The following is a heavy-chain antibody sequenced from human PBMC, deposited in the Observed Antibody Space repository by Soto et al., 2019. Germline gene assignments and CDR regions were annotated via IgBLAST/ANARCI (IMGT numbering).Heavy chain of an antibody. CDR3: ARARGARYFDY. V-gene: IGHV4-30-4*01. CDR1: GGSSSRCDYY. Sequence: SETLSLTCTVSGGSSSRCDYYWCWIRQPPGKGLEWIGYIYYSGTTYYNPSLKSRVTISVDTSKNQFSLKLSSVTAADTAVYYCARARGARYFDYWGQGTLVTVSS. J-gene: IGHJ4*02. CDR2: IYYSGTT. D-gene: IGHD2-15*01.